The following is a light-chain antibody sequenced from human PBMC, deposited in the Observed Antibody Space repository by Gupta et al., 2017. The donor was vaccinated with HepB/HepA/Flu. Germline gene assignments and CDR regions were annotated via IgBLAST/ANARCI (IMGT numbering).Light chain of an antibody. J-gene: IGLJ3*02. CDR2: SNN. V-gene: IGLV1-44*01. CDR1: SSNIGSNT. Sequence: QSVLTQPPSASGTPVQRVTISCSGTSSNIGSNTVHWYQQLPGTAPKLLIYSNNKRPSGLPDRFSGSKSGTSASLGITGLQSGEEADYYWGAWDDSLSGWVFGGGTKLTVL. CDR3: GAWDDSLSGWV.